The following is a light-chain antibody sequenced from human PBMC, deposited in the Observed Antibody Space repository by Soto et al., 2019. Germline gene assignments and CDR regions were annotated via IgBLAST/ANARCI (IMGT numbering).Light chain of an antibody. V-gene: IGKV1-5*01. J-gene: IGKJ1*01. Sequence: MPQSPFNLPACVGDMVTVTCRASQSVRGWLAWYQQKPGEAPKLLIYDASALPRGVPSRFSGSGSGTKFTLTITRLQPDDFATYYCQQCETFSGTFGQGTKVDIK. CDR1: QSVRGW. CDR2: DAS. CDR3: QQCETFSGT.